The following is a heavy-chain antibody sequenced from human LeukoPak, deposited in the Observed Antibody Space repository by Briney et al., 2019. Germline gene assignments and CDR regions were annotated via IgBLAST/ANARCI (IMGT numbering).Heavy chain of an antibody. V-gene: IGHV3-30-3*01. D-gene: IGHD3-10*01. CDR1: GFTFSSYA. Sequence: PGGSLRLSCAASGFTFSSYAMHWGRQAAGNGLEGVAIISYDGTNRYQADSVQGRCTISRDNSKHTLYLQMNSLRGEDTAVYYCARGSWRLVRGAASFEYWGQGTLVTVSS. J-gene: IGHJ4*02. CDR2: ISYDGTNR. CDR3: ARGSWRLVRGAASFEY.